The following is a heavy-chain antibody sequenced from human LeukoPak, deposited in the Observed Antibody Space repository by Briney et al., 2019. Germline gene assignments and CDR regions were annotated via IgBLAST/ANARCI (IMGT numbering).Heavy chain of an antibody. D-gene: IGHD3/OR15-3a*01. V-gene: IGHV4-39*01. CDR1: GVSISSSNSY. J-gene: IGHJ4*02. CDR2: IYYTGNT. CDR3: ARQTGSGLFTLP. Sequence: PSETLSLTCTVSGVSISSSNSYWGWFRQPRGKGLKWIGSIYYTGNTYYNASLKSRVTISIDTSKNQISLRLTSVTATDTAMYYCARQTGSGLFTLPGGQGTLVTVSS.